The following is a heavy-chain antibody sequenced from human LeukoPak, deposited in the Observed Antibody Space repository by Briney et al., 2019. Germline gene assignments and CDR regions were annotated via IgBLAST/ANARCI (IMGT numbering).Heavy chain of an antibody. CDR1: GGTFSSYA. CDR3: VSFPSGCYYYFDY. CDR2: IIPIFGTA. Sequence: SVKVSCKASGGTFSSYAISWVRQAPGQGLEWMGRIIPIFGTANYAQKFQGRVTITTDESTSTAYMELSSLRSEGAAVYYCVSFPSGCYYYFDYWGQGTLVTVSS. J-gene: IGHJ4*02. D-gene: IGHD3-10*01. V-gene: IGHV1-69*05.